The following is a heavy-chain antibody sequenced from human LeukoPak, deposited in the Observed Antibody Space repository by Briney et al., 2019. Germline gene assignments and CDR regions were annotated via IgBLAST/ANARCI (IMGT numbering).Heavy chain of an antibody. CDR3: ARVFLVRSSTSCYGAEDY. CDR2: ISSSSSYI. CDR1: GFTFSSYS. D-gene: IGHD2-2*01. V-gene: IGHV3-21*01. J-gene: IGHJ4*02. Sequence: GGSLRLSCAASGFTFSSYSMNWVRQAPGKGLEWVSSISSSSSYIYYADSVKGRFTISRDNAKNSLYLQMNSLRAEDTAVYYCARVFLVRSSTSCYGAEDYWGQGTLVTVSS.